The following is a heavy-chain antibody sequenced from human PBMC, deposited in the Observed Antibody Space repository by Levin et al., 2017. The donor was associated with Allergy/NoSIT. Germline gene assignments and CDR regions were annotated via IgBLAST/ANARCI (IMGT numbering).Heavy chain of an antibody. V-gene: IGHV1-8*01. CDR1: GYSFSNYD. J-gene: IGHJ4*02. CDR3: ARAIRYQLLMEF. Sequence: GESLKISCKTSGYSFSNYDVTWVRQAAGQGLGWMGWMNPNSGNTGYAQKFRGRVSMTSDSSITTAYMELYSLDSEDTAVYYCARAIRYQLLMEFWGQGTLVTVSS. D-gene: IGHD2-2*01. CDR2: MNPNSGNT.